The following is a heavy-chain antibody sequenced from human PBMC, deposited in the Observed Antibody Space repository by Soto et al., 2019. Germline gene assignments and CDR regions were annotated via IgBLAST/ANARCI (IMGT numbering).Heavy chain of an antibody. V-gene: IGHV4-31*03. J-gene: IGHJ6*03. Sequence: QVQLQESGPGLVKPSQTLSLTCTVPGGSISSGGYYWSWIRQHPGKGLEWIGYIYYSGSTYYNPSLKSRVTISVDTSKNQFSLKLSSVTAADTAVYYCARALYCSSTSCPYMDVWGKGTTVTVSS. CDR3: ARALYCSSTSCPYMDV. CDR1: GGSISSGGYY. D-gene: IGHD2-2*01. CDR2: IYYSGST.